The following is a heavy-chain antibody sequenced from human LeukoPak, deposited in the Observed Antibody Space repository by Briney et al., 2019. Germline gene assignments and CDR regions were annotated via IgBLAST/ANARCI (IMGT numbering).Heavy chain of an antibody. CDR2: ISGSGGST. CDR3: AKDPGYQVVYCFDY. J-gene: IGHJ4*02. D-gene: IGHD2-2*01. CDR1: GFTFSSYS. V-gene: IGHV3-23*01. Sequence: GGSLRLSCAAYGFTFSSYSMSWVRQAPGKGLGWVSGISGSGGSTDYADSVKGRFTISRDNSKNTLYLQMNSLRVEDTAVYYCAKDPGYQVVYCFDYWGQGTLVTVSS.